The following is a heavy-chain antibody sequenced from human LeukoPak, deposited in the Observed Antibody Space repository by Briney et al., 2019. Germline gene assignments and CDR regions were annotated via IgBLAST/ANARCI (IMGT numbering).Heavy chain of an antibody. J-gene: IGHJ4*02. CDR3: AKQYYYGSGQGYFDY. V-gene: IGHV3-9*01. CDR2: ISWNSGSI. Sequence: PGGSLRLSCAASGFTFDDYAMHWVRQAPGKGLEWVSGISWNSGSIGYADSVKGRFTISRDNAKNSLYLQMNSLRAEDTALYYCAKQYYYGSGQGYFDYWAREPWSPSPQ. D-gene: IGHD3-10*01. CDR1: GFTFDDYA.